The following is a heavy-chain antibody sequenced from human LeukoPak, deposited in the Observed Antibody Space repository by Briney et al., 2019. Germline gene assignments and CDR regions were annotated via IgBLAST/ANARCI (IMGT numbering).Heavy chain of an antibody. V-gene: IGHV3-23*01. D-gene: IGHD2-2*02. CDR2: ISGSGGST. J-gene: IGHJ4*02. CDR1: GFTFSSYA. Sequence: GGSLRLSCAASGFTFSSYAMSWVRQAPGKGLEWVSAISGSGGSTYYADSVKGRFTISRDNSKNTLYLQMSSLRAEDTAVYYCAKLQGIVVVPAAIHLGYWGQGTLVTVSS. CDR3: AKLQGIVVVPAAIHLGY.